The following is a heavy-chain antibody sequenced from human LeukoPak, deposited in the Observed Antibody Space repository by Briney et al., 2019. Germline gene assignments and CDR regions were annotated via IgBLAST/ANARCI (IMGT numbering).Heavy chain of an antibody. CDR3: ARDEIVVVPAAIDY. Sequence: PSETLSLTCTVSGGSISSYYWSWIRQPPGKGLEWIGSIYHSGSTYYNPSLKSRVTISVDTSKNQFSLKLSSVTAADTAVYYCARDEIVVVPAAIDYWGQGTLVTVSS. J-gene: IGHJ4*02. D-gene: IGHD2-2*01. CDR1: GGSISSYY. V-gene: IGHV4-38-2*02. CDR2: IYHSGST.